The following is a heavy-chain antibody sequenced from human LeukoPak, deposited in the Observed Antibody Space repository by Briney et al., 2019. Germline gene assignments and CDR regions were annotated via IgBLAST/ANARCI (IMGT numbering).Heavy chain of an antibody. J-gene: IGHJ6*02. CDR3: ARPWNYYYYYVMDV. CDR2: ISSSSSTI. CDR1: GFTLSSYS. Sequence: PGGSLRLSCAASGFTLSSYSMNWVRQAPGKGLEWVSYISSSSSTIYYADSVKGRFTISRDNAKNSLYLQMNSLRDEDTAVYYCARPWNYYYYYVMDVWGQGTTVTVSS. V-gene: IGHV3-48*02. D-gene: IGHD1-1*01.